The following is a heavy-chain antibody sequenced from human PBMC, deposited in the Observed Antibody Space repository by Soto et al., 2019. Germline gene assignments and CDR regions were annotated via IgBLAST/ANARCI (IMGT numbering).Heavy chain of an antibody. Sequence: SETLSLTCTVSGGSISSSSYYWGWIRQPPGKGLEWIGSIYYSGTTYYNPSLKSRVTISVDTSKNQFSLKLSSVTAADTALYYCAGNKVGTTTVDYWGQGTLVTVSS. J-gene: IGHJ4*02. CDR1: GGSISSSSYY. D-gene: IGHD1-26*01. CDR2: IYYSGTT. CDR3: AGNKVGTTTVDY. V-gene: IGHV4-39*01.